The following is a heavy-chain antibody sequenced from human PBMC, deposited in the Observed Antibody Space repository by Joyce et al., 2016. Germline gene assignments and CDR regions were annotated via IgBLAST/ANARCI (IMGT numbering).Heavy chain of an antibody. Sequence: QVQLVQSGTEVKKPGASVKVSCKASGFTFTGYYMHWVRQAPGQGLEMVGWMKIENGDTHYTQNVQGRVTMTRDTSINTAYMEVTRLRSDDTAFYYCAREGLPHGGFDYWGLGTLVTVSS. CDR2: MKIENGDT. CDR1: GFTFTGYY. J-gene: IGHJ4*02. CDR3: AREGLPHGGFDY. V-gene: IGHV1-2*02.